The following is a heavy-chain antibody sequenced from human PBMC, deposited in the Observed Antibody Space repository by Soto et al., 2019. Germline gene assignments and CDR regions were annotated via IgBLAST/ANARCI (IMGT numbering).Heavy chain of an antibody. Sequence: QVQLQESGPGLEKPSETLSLTCTVSGASIGSGGYYWGWIRQPPGKGLEWIGSIDYSGSTNYNPSLKSRVTISVDTSNNQFSLELSSVTAADTALYFCARHDVTVTFNYFDPWSQGTLVTVSS. D-gene: IGHD4-17*01. J-gene: IGHJ5*02. CDR3: ARHDVTVTFNYFDP. CDR1: GASIGSGGYY. CDR2: IDYSGST. V-gene: IGHV4-39*01.